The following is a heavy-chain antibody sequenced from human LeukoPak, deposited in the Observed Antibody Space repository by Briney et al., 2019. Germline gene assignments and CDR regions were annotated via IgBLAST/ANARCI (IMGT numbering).Heavy chain of an antibody. J-gene: IGHJ4*02. CDR1: GFTFSSYA. V-gene: IGHV3-64*04. D-gene: IGHD1/OR15-1a*01. Sequence: PGGSLKLSCSASGFTFSSYAMHWVRQAPGKGLEYVSAIRSNGGSTYYANSVKGRFTISRDNAKNSLYLQMNSLRAEDTAVYYCASLLLRGDWNNDYWGQGTLVTVSS. CDR3: ASLLLRGDWNNDY. CDR2: IRSNGGST.